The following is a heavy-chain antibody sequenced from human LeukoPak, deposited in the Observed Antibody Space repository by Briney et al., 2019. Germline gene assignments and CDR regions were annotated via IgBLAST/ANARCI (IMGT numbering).Heavy chain of an antibody. D-gene: IGHD6-13*01. J-gene: IGHJ4*02. CDR3: ASGHSSSWLSFDY. CDR1: GYSFTSYW. Sequence: GESLKISCKGSGYSFTSYWIGWVRQMPGKGLEWMGIIYPGDSDTRYSPSSQGQVTISADKSISTAYLQWSSLKASDTAMYYCASGHSSSWLSFDYWGQGTLVTVSS. CDR2: IYPGDSDT. V-gene: IGHV5-51*01.